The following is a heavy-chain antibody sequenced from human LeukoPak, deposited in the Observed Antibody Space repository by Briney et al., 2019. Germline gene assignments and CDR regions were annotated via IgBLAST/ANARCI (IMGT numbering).Heavy chain of an antibody. D-gene: IGHD3-10*01. Sequence: SVKVSCKAYGGTFSSYAISWVRQAPGQGLEWMGGIIPIFGTANYAQKFQGRVTITTDESTSTAYMELSSLRSEDTAVYYCARDVDGSGSHSYFDYWGQGTLVTVSS. J-gene: IGHJ4*02. CDR1: GGTFSSYA. V-gene: IGHV1-69*05. CDR2: IIPIFGTA. CDR3: ARDVDGSGSHSYFDY.